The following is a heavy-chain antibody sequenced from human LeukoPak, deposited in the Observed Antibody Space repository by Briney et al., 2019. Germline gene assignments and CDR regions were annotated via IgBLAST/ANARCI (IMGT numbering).Heavy chain of an antibody. Sequence: GGSLRLSCSASAFTFSSYVMHWVRQAPGKGLEHVSGISSNGGSTLYADSAKGRFTISRDNSKNTLYLQMSSLRPEDTAVYYCVKDYRGTDGWYSWLGLFDFWGQGTLVTVSS. J-gene: IGHJ4*02. CDR2: ISSNGGST. V-gene: IGHV3-64D*08. CDR3: VKDYRGTDGWYSWLGLFDF. CDR1: AFTFSSYV. D-gene: IGHD6-19*01.